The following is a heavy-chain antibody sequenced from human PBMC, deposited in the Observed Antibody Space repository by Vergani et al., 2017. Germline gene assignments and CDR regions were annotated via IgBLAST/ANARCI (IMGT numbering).Heavy chain of an antibody. Sequence: VQLVQSGAEVRKPGASVTVSCTASGYIFKNYYIHWLRQAPGQTFEWMGILNPTTGHTTSAQKFMGRVDMTRDPSTDTSTRTVQMTMSSLRSEDTAVYYGATFIGYCAGETCRAYYFDHWGQGTRVTVSS. D-gene: IGHD2-21*01. CDR2: LNPTTGHT. CDR1: GYIFKNYY. CDR3: ATFIGYCAGETCRAYYFDH. V-gene: IGHV1-46*02. J-gene: IGHJ5*02.